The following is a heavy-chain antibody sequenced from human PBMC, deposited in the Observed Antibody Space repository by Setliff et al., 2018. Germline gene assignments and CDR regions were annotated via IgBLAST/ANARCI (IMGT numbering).Heavy chain of an antibody. Sequence: GGSLRLSCAASGFTFSSYSMNWVRQAPGKGLEWVSSIGDSDNYYADSVKGRFTISRDNAKNSVYLQMNSLRTEDTAVYYCARDMYITGWNAFDLWGRGTLVTVSS. CDR1: GFTFSSYS. CDR2: IGDSDN. J-gene: IGHJ2*01. CDR3: ARDMYITGWNAFDL. V-gene: IGHV3-21*01. D-gene: IGHD1-1*01.